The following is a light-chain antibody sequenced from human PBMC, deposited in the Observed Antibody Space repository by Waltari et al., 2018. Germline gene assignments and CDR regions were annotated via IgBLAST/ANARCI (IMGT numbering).Light chain of an antibody. Sequence: QSALTQPASVSGSPGQSITISCPGTSSDVGAYNYVSWYQQHPGKAPKLIIFDVSNRPSWGSNRFSGSKSGNTASLTISGLQAEDEADYYCSSYISSSTLELFGGGTSLTVL. CDR1: SSDVGAYNY. J-gene: IGLJ2*01. V-gene: IGLV2-14*03. CDR2: DVS. CDR3: SSYISSSTLEL.